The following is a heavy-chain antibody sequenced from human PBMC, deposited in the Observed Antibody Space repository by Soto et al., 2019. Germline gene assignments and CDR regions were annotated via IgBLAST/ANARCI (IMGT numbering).Heavy chain of an antibody. CDR1: GGTFGNSD. CDR2: IIHIFPTP. D-gene: IGHD5-12*01. J-gene: IGHJ6*04. V-gene: IGHV1-69*12. CDR3: ARDKHRQRLGGNYYYGINV. Sequence: QVQLVQSGAEVKKPGSSVTVSCKASGGTFGNSDISWVRQAPGQGLEWMGGIIHIFPTPDYAQKFQVRVTVTADDSKSTAYRELTSLRSEDTAVYYCARDKHRQRLGGNYYYGINVWGKGTTVNVSS.